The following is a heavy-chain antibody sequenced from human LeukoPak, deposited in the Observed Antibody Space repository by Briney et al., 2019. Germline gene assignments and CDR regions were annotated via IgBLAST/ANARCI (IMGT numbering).Heavy chain of an antibody. J-gene: IGHJ6*03. CDR1: GGTFSNYA. D-gene: IGHD3-22*01. CDR2: IIPIFGTA. CDR3: ASCRDSSGSYYDYMDV. V-gene: IGHV1-69*13. Sequence: ASVKVSCKASGGTFSNYAISWVRQAPGQGLEWMGGIIPIFGTANYAQKFQGRVTITADESTSTAYMELSSLRSEDTAVYYCASCRDSSGSYYDYMDVWGKGTTVTISS.